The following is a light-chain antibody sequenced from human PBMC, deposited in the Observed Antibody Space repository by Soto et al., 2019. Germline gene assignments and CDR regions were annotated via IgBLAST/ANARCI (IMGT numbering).Light chain of an antibody. J-gene: IGKJ2*01. V-gene: IGKV3-20*01. CDR2: GVS. Sequence: EIVLTQSPGTLSLSPGERATLSRRASQSLSSSNLAWYQQKPGQAPRLLIAGVSSRATGIPDRFSGSGSGTDFTLTISRLEPEDLAVYYCQQYASSSYTFGQGTQLELK. CDR1: QSLSSSN. CDR3: QQYASSSYT.